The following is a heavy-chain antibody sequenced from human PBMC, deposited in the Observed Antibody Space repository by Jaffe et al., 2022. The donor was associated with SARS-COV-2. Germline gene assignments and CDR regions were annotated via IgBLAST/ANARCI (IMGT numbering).Heavy chain of an antibody. J-gene: IGHJ6*03. V-gene: IGHV1-46*04. CDR3: ARGRGVRGITYYYMGV. Sequence: QVQLEQSGAEVKKPGASVKISCKTSGYIFTTYYMHWVRQAPGQGLEWMAMINPSGGGTNYAQKLQGRVTVTRDTSTSTVFLELSSLTSDDTGVYYCARGRGVRGITYYYMGVWGKGTAVTVSS. D-gene: IGHD3-10*01. CDR1: GYIFTTYY. CDR2: INPSGGGT.